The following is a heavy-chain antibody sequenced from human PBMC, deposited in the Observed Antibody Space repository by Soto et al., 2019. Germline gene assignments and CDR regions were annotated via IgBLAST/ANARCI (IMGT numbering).Heavy chain of an antibody. CDR2: ISYSETT. Sequence: ASETLSLTCTVSGGSVSSPGFHWGWIRQPPGKGLQWVGTISYSETTYSNPSLKRRVTISVDTSKNQFSLKLSSVTAADTAVYYCARHSSPYSYSDWFAPWGQGTLVTVSS. V-gene: IGHV4-39*01. CDR1: GGSVSSPGFH. D-gene: IGHD1-26*01. CDR3: ARHSSPYSYSDWFAP. J-gene: IGHJ5*02.